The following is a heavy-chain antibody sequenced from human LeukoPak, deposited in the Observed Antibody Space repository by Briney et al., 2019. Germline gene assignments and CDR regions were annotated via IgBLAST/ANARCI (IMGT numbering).Heavy chain of an antibody. CDR1: GFAFSSYA. Sequence: GGSLRLSCAASGFAFSSYAMTWVRQAPGKGLEWISAVSDSGSTTYYVDSVKSRFTISRDNSKNTLYLQMNSLRAEDTAVYYCAKGQYYCVMDVWGQGTTVTVSS. D-gene: IGHD4-11*01. CDR2: VSDSGSTT. CDR3: AKGQYYCVMDV. J-gene: IGHJ6*02. V-gene: IGHV3-23*01.